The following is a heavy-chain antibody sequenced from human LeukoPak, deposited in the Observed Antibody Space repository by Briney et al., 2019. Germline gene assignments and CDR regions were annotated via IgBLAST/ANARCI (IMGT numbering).Heavy chain of an antibody. J-gene: IGHJ4*02. CDR2: VNSDGSAT. Sequence: PGGSLRLSCAASGFIFTKYWMHWVRQAPGKGLVWVSHVNSDGSATSYADSVKGRFTISRDNAKNTLYLQMNSLRVEDTAVYYCANEIRPNDYWGQGTLVTVSS. CDR3: ANEIRPNDY. V-gene: IGHV3-74*01. D-gene: IGHD4-17*01. CDR1: GFIFTKYW.